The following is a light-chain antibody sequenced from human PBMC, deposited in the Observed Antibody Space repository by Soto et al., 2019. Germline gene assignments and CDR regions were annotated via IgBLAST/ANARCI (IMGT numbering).Light chain of an antibody. J-gene: IGKJ4*01. CDR1: QSVSSD. CDR3: QQYNNCPLT. CDR2: GAF. V-gene: IGKV3-15*01. Sequence: ERVMTQAPATLSVSPGERATLSCSASQSVSSDLAWYQQKPGQGPRLLIYGAFNRATGVPARFSGSGSGTEFTLTISSLQSEDFAVYYCQQYNNCPLTFGGGTKVEIK.